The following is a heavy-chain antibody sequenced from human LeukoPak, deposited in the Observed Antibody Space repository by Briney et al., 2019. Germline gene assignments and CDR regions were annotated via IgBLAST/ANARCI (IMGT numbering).Heavy chain of an antibody. J-gene: IGHJ4*02. CDR1: GFTISSYS. V-gene: IGHV3-21*01. D-gene: IGHD2-15*01. CDR2: ISSSSSYI. CDR3: ARIEGHCSGGSCYSDY. Sequence: PGGSLRLSCADSGFTISSYSMNWVRQAPGKGLEWVSSISSSSSYIYYADSVKGRFTISRDNAKNSLYLQMNSLRAEDTAVYYCARIEGHCSGGSCYSDYWGQGTLVTVSS.